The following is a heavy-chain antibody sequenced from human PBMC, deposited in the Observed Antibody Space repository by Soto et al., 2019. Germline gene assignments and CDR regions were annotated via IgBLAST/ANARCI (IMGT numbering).Heavy chain of an antibody. CDR2: IYYSGST. CDR3: ARGGLWFGELLA. Sequence: QVQLQESGPGLVKPSQTLSLTCTVSGGSISSGDYYWSWVRQPPGKGLEWIGYIYYSGSTYYSPSLKSRVTISVDTTKNQFSLKLSSVTAADTAVYYCARGGLWFGELLAWGQGTLVTVSS. CDR1: GGSISSGDYY. J-gene: IGHJ4*02. V-gene: IGHV4-30-4*01. D-gene: IGHD3-10*01.